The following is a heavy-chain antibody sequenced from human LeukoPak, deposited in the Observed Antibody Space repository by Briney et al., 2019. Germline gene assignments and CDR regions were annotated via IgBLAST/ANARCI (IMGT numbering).Heavy chain of an antibody. J-gene: IGHJ4*02. CDR2: ITSGSSPI. Sequence: GGSLRLSCAASGFTFRSYSMNWVRQAPGKGLEWLSYITSGSSPIYYAGSVKGRFTISRDNAKNSLYLQMNSQGDEDTAVYYCARGPSGASGHDYWGQGTQVTVSS. CDR1: GFTFRSYS. CDR3: ARGPSGASGHDY. V-gene: IGHV3-48*02. D-gene: IGHD3-10*01.